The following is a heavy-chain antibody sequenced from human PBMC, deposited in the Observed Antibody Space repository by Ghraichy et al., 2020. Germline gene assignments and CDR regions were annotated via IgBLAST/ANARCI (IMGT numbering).Heavy chain of an antibody. CDR2: ISDRGDQK. CDR3: AKDEISGYRRRLDP. D-gene: IGHD5-18*01. J-gene: IGHJ5*02. CDR1: GFTLTSAA. Sequence: LTCAASGFTLTSAAMSWVRQAPGKGLEWVSAISDRGDQKYYADSVEGRFTISRASSRNTVYLEMHSLRVEDTAVYYCAKDEISGYRRRLDPWGPGTLVTVSS. V-gene: IGHV3-23*01.